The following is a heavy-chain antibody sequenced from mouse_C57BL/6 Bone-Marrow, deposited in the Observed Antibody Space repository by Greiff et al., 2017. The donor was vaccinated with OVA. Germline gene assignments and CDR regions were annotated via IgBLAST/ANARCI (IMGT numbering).Heavy chain of an antibody. CDR2: INYDGSST. J-gene: IGHJ2*01. CDR3: ARVDYYGSSYGYFDY. Sequence: EVNVVESEGGLVQPGRSMKLSCTASGFTFSDYYMAWVRQVPEKGLEWVANINYDGSSTYYLDSLKSRFIISRDNAKNILYLQMSSLKSEDTATYYCARVDYYGSSYGYFDYWGQGATLTVSS. D-gene: IGHD1-1*01. V-gene: IGHV5-16*01. CDR1: GFTFSDYY.